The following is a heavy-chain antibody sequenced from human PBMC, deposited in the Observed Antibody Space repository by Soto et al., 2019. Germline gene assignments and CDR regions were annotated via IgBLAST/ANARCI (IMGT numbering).Heavy chain of an antibody. CDR3: ARERSGTPDY. CDR1: GYTFTSYD. J-gene: IGHJ4*02. CDR2: MNPNSGNT. D-gene: IGHD1-1*01. Sequence: QVQLVQSGAEVKKPGASVKVSCKASGYTFTSYDINWVRQATGQGLEWMGWMNPNSGNTGYAQKCQGRVTMTRNPSISTAYMELSSLTSEATAVYSSARERSGTPDYWGQGTLVTVSS. V-gene: IGHV1-8*01.